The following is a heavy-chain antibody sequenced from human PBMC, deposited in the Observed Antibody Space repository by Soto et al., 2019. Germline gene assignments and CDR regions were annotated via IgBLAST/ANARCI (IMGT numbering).Heavy chain of an antibody. CDR3: ARPRKGATTKGYDY. CDR2: IIPIFGTV. V-gene: IGHV1-69*01. CDR1: GGTFSNYP. D-gene: IGHD1-1*01. J-gene: IGHJ4*02. Sequence: QVQLVQSGAEVKKPGSSVKVSCKASGGTFSNYPFTWVRQAPGQGLEWMGVIIPIFGTVTYAQTFQGRVTISADESTSTAYMEMRSLTSEDTALYYCARPRKGATTKGYDYWGQGTLVTVSS.